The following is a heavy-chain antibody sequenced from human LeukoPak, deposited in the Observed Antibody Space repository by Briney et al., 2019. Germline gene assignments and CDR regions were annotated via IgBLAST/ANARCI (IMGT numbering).Heavy chain of an antibody. CDR2: INPNSGGT. CDR3: ARGLSGPYYYYYMDV. CDR1: GYTFTGYY. V-gene: IGHV1-2*02. Sequence: GSVKVSCKASGYTFTGYYMHWVRQAPGQGLEWMGWINPNSGGTNYAQKFQGRVTMTRDTSISTAYMELSRLRSDDTAVYYCARGLSGPYYYYYMDVWGKGTTVTVSS. D-gene: IGHD2-15*01. J-gene: IGHJ6*03.